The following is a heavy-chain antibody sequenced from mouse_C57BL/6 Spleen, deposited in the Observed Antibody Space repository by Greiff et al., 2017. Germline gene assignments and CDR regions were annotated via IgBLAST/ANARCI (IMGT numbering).Heavy chain of an antibody. CDR1: GFTFSSYA. D-gene: IGHD1-1*01. V-gene: IGHV5-4*03. CDR3: ARGITTVVASNWYFDV. J-gene: IGHJ1*03. Sequence: EVKLVESGGGLVKPGGSLKLSCAASGFTFSSYAMSWVRQTPEKRLEWVATISDGGSYTYYPDNVKGRFTISRDNAKNNLYLQISHLKSEDTAMYYCARGITTVVASNWYFDVWGTGTTVTVSS. CDR2: ISDGGSYT.